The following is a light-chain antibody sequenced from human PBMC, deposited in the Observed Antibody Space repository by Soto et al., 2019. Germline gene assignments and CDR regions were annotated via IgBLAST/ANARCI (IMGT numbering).Light chain of an antibody. Sequence: DIQMTQSPSSLSASVGDRVTITCRASQSISSYLNWYQQKPGKAPKLLIYAASSLQSGVPTRFSGSGSGTDFTLTSSSLQHEDFATYYCQHSYSTPWTFGQGTKVEIK. CDR2: AAS. CDR1: QSISSY. CDR3: QHSYSTPWT. J-gene: IGKJ1*01. V-gene: IGKV1-39*01.